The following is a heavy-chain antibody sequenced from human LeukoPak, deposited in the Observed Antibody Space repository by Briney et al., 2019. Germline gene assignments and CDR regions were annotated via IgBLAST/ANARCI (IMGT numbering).Heavy chain of an antibody. CDR2: ISGSGGST. CDR3: AKHDITMIVVLPLFQH. CDR1: GFTFSSYA. V-gene: IGHV3-23*01. J-gene: IGHJ1*01. D-gene: IGHD3-22*01. Sequence: GGSLRLSCAASGFTFSSYAMSWVRQAPGKGLEWVSVISGSGGSTYYADSVKGRFTISRDNSKNTLYLQMNSLRAEDTAVYYCAKHDITMIVVLPLFQHWGQGTLVTVSS.